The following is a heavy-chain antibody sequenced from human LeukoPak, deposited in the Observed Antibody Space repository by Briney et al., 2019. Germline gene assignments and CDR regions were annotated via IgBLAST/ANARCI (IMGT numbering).Heavy chain of an antibody. CDR3: ARGGRGTYLNDY. D-gene: IGHD1-26*01. J-gene: IGHJ4*02. CDR1: GFTFSSYW. CDR2: IKFDESAT. Sequence: GGSLRLSCAASGFTFSSYWMHWVRQAPGKGLVWVSRIKFDESATNYADSVKGRFTISRDNDRDTVYLQMNSLRGEDTAVYYCARGGRGTYLNDYWGQGTLVTVSS. V-gene: IGHV3-74*01.